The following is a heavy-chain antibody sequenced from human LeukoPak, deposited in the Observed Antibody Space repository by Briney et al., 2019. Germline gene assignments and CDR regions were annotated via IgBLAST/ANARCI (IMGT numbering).Heavy chain of an antibody. D-gene: IGHD6-19*01. CDR2: ISYDGSNQ. CDR1: GFTFSSYG. J-gene: IGHJ4*02. V-gene: IGHV3-30*18. CDR3: AKGEQSSSAWYHSSGDY. Sequence: GGSLRLSCAASGFTFSSYGMHWVRQAPGKGLEWMAVISYDGSNQYYADSVKGRFSISRDNAKNTVYLQMNSLGAEDTAVYYCAKGEQSSSAWYHSSGDYWGQGTLVTVSS.